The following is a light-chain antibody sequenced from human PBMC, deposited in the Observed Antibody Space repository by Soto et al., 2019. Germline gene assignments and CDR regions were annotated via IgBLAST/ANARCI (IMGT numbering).Light chain of an antibody. CDR3: QHRVIGPT. J-gene: IGKJ4*01. CDR1: QSVSSY. Sequence: EIVLTQSPVTLSLSPGERATLSCRASQSVSSYLGWYQQKPGQAPRLLISDVSRRATGIPARFSGSGFGTDFTLTISSLEPEDTAVYYCQHRVIGPTFGGGTRVEIK. V-gene: IGKV3-11*01. CDR2: DVS.